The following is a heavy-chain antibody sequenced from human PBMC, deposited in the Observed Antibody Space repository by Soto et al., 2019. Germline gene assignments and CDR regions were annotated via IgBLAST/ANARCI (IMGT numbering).Heavy chain of an antibody. D-gene: IGHD6-13*01. J-gene: IGHJ6*02. CDR1: GFTFRTYL. V-gene: IGHV3-7*05. CDR3: ARNGSPNWYRHDYHGMDV. Sequence: EVQLVESGGGLVQPGGSLRLSCAASGFTFRTYLLSWVRQVPGKGLEWVANINLDGSEKNYVDSVKGRFTISRDNAKILFYLQMSSLRAEDTALYYCARNGSPNWYRHDYHGMDVWGQGTTVTVSS. CDR2: INLDGSEK.